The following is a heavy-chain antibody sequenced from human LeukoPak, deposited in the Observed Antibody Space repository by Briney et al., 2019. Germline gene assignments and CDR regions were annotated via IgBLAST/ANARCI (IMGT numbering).Heavy chain of an antibody. V-gene: IGHV1-2*02. D-gene: IGHD6-19*01. CDR1: GYTFTGYY. CDR3: ATQYSSGWYQFDH. CDR2: INPNSGGT. J-gene: IGHJ4*02. Sequence: ASVKVSCKASGYTFTGYYMHWVRQAPGQGLEWMGWINPNSGGTNYAQKFQGRVTMTRDTSISTAYMELSRLRSDDTAVYYCATQYSSGWYQFDHWGQGTLVTVSS.